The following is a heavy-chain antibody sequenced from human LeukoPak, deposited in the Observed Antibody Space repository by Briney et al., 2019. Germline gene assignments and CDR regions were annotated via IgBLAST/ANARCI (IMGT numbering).Heavy chain of an antibody. J-gene: IGHJ4*01. CDR1: GYTFTNYG. CDR3: ARDGAVIATGDEDYLDY. D-gene: IGHD2-21*01. V-gene: IGHV1-18*01. CDR2: ISAYNGNT. Sequence: GASVKVSCKASGYTFTNYGISWVRQAPGQGLEWMGWISAYNGNTNYAQKLQGRVTMTTDTSTSTAYMELRSLRSDDTAVYYCARDGAVIATGDEDYLDYWGHGTLVTVSS.